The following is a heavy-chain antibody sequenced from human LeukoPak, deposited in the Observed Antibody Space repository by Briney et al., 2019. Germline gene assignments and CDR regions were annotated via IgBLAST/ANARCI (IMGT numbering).Heavy chain of an antibody. J-gene: IGHJ5*02. CDR3: ARRFLRRWFDP. CDR1: GGSFSGYY. CDR2: INHSGST. D-gene: IGHD3-10*01. V-gene: IGHV4-34*01. Sequence: SETLSLTCAVYGGSFSGYYWSWIRQPPGKWLEWIGEINHSGSTNYNPSLKSRVTISVDTSKNQFSLKLSSVTAADTAVYYCARRFLRRWFDPWGQGTLVTVSS.